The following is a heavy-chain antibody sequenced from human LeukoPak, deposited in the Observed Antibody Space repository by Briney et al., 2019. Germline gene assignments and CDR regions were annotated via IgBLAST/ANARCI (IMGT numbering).Heavy chain of an antibody. CDR2: ISAYNGNA. D-gene: IGHD3-22*01. CDR3: ARDRIQESYYYVSSGSRPFDY. Sequence: ASVKVSCKASGYTFTSYGISWVRQAPGQGLEWMGWISAYNGNANYAQKLQGRVTMTTDTSTSTAYMELRSLRSDDTAVYYCARDRIQESYYYVSSGSRPFDYWGQGTLVTVSS. CDR1: GYTFTSYG. V-gene: IGHV1-18*01. J-gene: IGHJ4*02.